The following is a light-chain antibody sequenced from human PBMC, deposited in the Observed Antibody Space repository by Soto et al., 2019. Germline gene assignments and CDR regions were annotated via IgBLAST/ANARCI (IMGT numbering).Light chain of an antibody. CDR3: QQFYSTPRT. CDR2: WAS. J-gene: IGKJ1*01. V-gene: IGKV4-1*01. Sequence: DIVMTQSPESLAVSLGARATINCKSSHSLLYSSNNKNYLAWYQQKPGQPPKLLIYWASTREFGVPDRFSGGGSGTDFTLTISSLQAEDVAVYYCQQFYSTPRTFGQGTKVDIK. CDR1: HSLLYSSNNKNY.